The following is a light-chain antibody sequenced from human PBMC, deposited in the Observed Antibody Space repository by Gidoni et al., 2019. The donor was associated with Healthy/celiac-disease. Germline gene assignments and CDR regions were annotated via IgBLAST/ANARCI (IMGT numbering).Light chain of an antibody. CDR2: GAS. CDR1: QSVSSSY. V-gene: IGKV3-20*01. Sequence: ELVLPQSPGTLSLSPGERATLSCRASQSVSSSYLAWYQQKPGKAPRLLIYGASSRATGIPDRFSGSGPGTDFTLTISRLEPEDFAVYYCQQDGSSPITFGQGTRLEIK. CDR3: QQDGSSPIT. J-gene: IGKJ5*01.